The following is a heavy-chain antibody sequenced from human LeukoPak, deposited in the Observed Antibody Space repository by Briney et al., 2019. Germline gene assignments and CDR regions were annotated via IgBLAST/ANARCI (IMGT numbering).Heavy chain of an antibody. V-gene: IGHV3-64*01. CDR3: ARVGDVGPFDY. CDR1: GFTFSSYA. D-gene: IGHD1-26*01. Sequence: PVGSLRLSCAASGFTFSSYAMHWVRQAPGKGLEYVSAMSSNGGTTDYANSVKGRFTISRDNSKKTLYLQMGSLRAEDMAVYYCARVGDVGPFDYWGQGTLVTVS. CDR2: MSSNGGTT. J-gene: IGHJ4*02.